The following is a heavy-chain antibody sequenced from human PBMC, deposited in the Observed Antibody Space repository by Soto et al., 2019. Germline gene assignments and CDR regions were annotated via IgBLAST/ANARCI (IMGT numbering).Heavy chain of an antibody. J-gene: IGHJ6*02. CDR2: VYYSGSA. V-gene: IGHV4-61*08. CDR3: ARDRAWVSDKYGMDV. D-gene: IGHD2-8*01. Sequence: PSETLSLTCTVSGGSVSSPDYYWSWIRQPPGKGLEWIAYVYYSGSANYDPSLKSRVTISVDRSKNQFSLKLKSVTAADTAVYYCARDRAWVSDKYGMDVWGQGTTVTVSS. CDR1: GGSVSSPDYY.